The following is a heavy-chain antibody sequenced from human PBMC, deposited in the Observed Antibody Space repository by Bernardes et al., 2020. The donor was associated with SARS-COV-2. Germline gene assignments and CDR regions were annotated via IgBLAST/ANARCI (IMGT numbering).Heavy chain of an antibody. D-gene: IGHD6-19*01. CDR3: ARADFSGWDPDYGLDV. CDR1: GFTFNSHA. V-gene: IGHV3-64*02. J-gene: IGHJ6*01. Sequence: WGSLRLSCIASGFTFNSHAMHWVRQAPGKGLTYVAGLSRNGVSPTYADSVKGRVTISRDNFKNTLYLQMGSLRPEDMAVYYCARADFSGWDPDYGLDVWGQGTTVKVYS. CDR2: LSRNGVSP.